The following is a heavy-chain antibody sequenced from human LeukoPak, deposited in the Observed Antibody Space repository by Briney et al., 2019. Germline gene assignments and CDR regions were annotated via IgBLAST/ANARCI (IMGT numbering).Heavy chain of an antibody. CDR1: GYTFTSYG. CDR2: ISAYNGNT. Sequence: GASVKVSCKASGYTFTSYGISWVRQAPGQGLEWMGWISAYNGNTNYAQKLQGRVTTTTDTSTSTAYMELRRLRFDDTAVYYCARGYYYDSMIDAFDIWGQGTMVTVSS. CDR3: ARGYYYDSMIDAFDI. V-gene: IGHV1-18*01. J-gene: IGHJ3*02. D-gene: IGHD3-22*01.